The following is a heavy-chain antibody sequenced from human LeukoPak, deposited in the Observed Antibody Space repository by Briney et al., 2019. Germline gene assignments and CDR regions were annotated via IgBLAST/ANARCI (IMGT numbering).Heavy chain of an antibody. CDR2: ISYDGSNK. Sequence: GRSLRLSCAASGFTFSSYAMHWVRQAPGKGLEWVAVISYDGSNKYYVDSVKGRFTISRDNSKNTLYLQMNSLGAEDTAVYYCARDSRITMVRGAPGVWGKGTTVTVSS. CDR1: GFTFSSYA. J-gene: IGHJ6*04. CDR3: ARDSRITMVRGAPGV. V-gene: IGHV3-30*04. D-gene: IGHD3-10*01.